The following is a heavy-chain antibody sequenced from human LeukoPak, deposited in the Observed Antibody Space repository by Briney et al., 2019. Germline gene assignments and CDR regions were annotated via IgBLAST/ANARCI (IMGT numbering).Heavy chain of an antibody. Sequence: PSETLSLTCTVSGGSISSSSYYWGWIRQPPGKGLEWIGSIYYSGSTYYNPSLKSRVTISVDTSKNQFSLKLSSVTAADTAVYYCARDPRGSLGYWGQGTLVTVSS. CDR2: IYYSGST. CDR1: GGSISSSSYY. D-gene: IGHD3-10*01. CDR3: ARDPRGSLGY. V-gene: IGHV4-39*07. J-gene: IGHJ4*02.